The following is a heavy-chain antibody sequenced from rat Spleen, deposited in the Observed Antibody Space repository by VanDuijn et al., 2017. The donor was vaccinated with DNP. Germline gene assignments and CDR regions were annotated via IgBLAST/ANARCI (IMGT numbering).Heavy chain of an antibody. Sequence: EVQLVESGGGLLQPGRSRKLSCAASGFIFSDYNMAWVRQAPKKGLEWVATIIYDGSRTYYRDSVKGRFTLSRDNAKRTLYLQMDSLGSEDTATYYCARPWELGWFAYWGQGTLVTVSS. CDR2: IIYDGSRT. CDR1: GFIFSDYN. J-gene: IGHJ3*01. D-gene: IGHD5-1*01. V-gene: IGHV5S10*01. CDR3: ARPWELGWFAY.